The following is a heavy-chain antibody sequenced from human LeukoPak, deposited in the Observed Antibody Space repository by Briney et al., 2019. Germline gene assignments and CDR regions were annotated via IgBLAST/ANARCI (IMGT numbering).Heavy chain of an antibody. V-gene: IGHV3-64D*09. CDR2: ISRNADGT. CDR3: VKDHGVGKSWRNYFDY. CDR1: GFTFSSYA. D-gene: IGHD3-3*01. Sequence: GGSLRLSCSASGFTFSSYAMHWVRQAPGKGLEYVSSISRNADGTYFADSVKGRFTISRDNSKNTLVLQMSSLRVEDTAVYYCVKDHGVGKSWRNYFDYWGQGTLVTVSS. J-gene: IGHJ4*02.